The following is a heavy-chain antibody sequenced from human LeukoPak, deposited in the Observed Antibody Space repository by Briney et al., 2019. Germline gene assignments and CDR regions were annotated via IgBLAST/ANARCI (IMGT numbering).Heavy chain of an antibody. V-gene: IGHV1-69*13. D-gene: IGHD4-17*01. J-gene: IGHJ4*02. CDR2: IIPIFGTA. CDR1: GGTFSSYA. Sequence: SVKVSCKASGGTFSSYAISWVRQAPGQGLEWMGGIIPIFGTANYAQKFQGRVTITADESTSTAYMGLSSLRSEDTAVYYCARGPVTTYYFDYWGQGTLVTVSS. CDR3: ARGPVTTYYFDY.